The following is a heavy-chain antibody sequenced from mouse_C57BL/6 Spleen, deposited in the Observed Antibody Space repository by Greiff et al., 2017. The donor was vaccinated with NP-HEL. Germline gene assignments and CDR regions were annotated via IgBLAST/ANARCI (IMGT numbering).Heavy chain of an antibody. D-gene: IGHD4-1*01. J-gene: IGHJ1*03. V-gene: IGHV1-81*01. CDR3: ARSCLTGTGWYFDV. CDR2: IYPRSGNT. CDR1: GYTFTSYG. Sequence: VQLQQSGAELARPGASVKLSCKASGYTFTSYGISWVKQRTGQGLEWIGEIYPRSGNTYYNEKFKGKATLTADKSSSTAYMELRSLTSEDSAVYFCARSCLTGTGWYFDVWGTGTTVTVSS.